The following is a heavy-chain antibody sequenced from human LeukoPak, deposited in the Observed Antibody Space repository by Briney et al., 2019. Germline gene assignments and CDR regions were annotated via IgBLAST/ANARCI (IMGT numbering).Heavy chain of an antibody. CDR2: ISAYNGNT. V-gene: IGHV1-18*01. J-gene: IGHJ5*02. CDR3: ARVPRSGRTNWFDP. D-gene: IGHD3-10*01. Sequence: ASVKVSCKASGGTFSSYAISWVRQAPGQGLEWMGWISAYNGNTNYAQKLQGRVTMTTDTSTSTAYMELRSLRSDDTAVYYCARVPRSGRTNWFDPWGQGTLVTVSS. CDR1: GGTFSSYA.